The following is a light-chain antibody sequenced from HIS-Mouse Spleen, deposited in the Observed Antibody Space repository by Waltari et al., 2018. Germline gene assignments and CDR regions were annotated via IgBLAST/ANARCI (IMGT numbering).Light chain of an antibody. CDR2: DVS. CDR3: SSYTSSSFNVV. V-gene: IGLV2-14*03. J-gene: IGLJ2*01. Sequence: QSALTQPASVSGSPGQSITISCTGTSSDVGGYNYVSWYQQHPGNAPKLMIYDVSNRPSGVFNRFSGSKSGNTASLTISGLQAEDEADYYCSSYTSSSFNVVFGGGTKLTVL. CDR1: SSDVGGYNY.